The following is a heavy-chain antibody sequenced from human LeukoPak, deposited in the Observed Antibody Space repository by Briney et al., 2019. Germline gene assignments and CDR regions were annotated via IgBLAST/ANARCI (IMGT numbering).Heavy chain of an antibody. V-gene: IGHV1-8*01. CDR2: MNPNSGNT. CDR1: GYTFRTYD. J-gene: IGHJ5*02. Sequence: ASVKVSCKASGYTFRTYDINWVRQATGQGLEWMGWMNPNSGNTGYAQKFQGRVTLTRNTSISTAYMELSSLRSEDTAVYYCARDRAGGWFDPWGQGTLVIDSS. D-gene: IGHD3-10*01. CDR3: ARDRAGGWFDP.